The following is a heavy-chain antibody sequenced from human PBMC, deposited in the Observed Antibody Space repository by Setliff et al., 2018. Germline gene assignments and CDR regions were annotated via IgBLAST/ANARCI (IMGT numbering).Heavy chain of an antibody. CDR1: GFSLTTTGMC. J-gene: IGHJ4*02. CDR2: IDWDDDK. CDR3: ARTYHPDDSPGYYSLPDY. Sequence: SGPTLVNPTQTLTLTCSFSGFSLTTTGMCANWIRQPPGKALEWLARIDWDDDKFYTTSLKTRLTISKDTSKNQVVLSMTNMGPADTATYYCARTYHPDDSPGYYSLPDYWGQGTLVTVSS. D-gene: IGHD3-9*01. V-gene: IGHV2-70*17.